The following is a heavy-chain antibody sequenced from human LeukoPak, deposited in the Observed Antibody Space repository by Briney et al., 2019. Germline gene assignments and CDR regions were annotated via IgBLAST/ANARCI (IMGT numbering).Heavy chain of an antibody. CDR1: GYTFTDYY. Sequence: ASVKVSCKVSGYTFTDYYMHWVQQAPGKGLEWMGLVDPEDGETVYAEKFQGRVTITADTSTDTAYMELSSLRSEDTAVYYCATAGSDWNYGIPFDPWGQGTLVTVSS. CDR2: VDPEDGET. D-gene: IGHD1-7*01. V-gene: IGHV1-69-2*01. CDR3: ATAGSDWNYGIPFDP. J-gene: IGHJ5*02.